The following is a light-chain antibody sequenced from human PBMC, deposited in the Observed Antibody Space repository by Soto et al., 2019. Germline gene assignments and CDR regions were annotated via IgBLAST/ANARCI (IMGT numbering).Light chain of an antibody. CDR2: LAS. CDR1: QSLLQSNGNNH. V-gene: IGKV2-28*01. J-gene: IGKJ5*01. CDR3: LQAAQSPLT. Sequence: DIVLTQSPLSLPVTPGEPASISCRSSQSLLQSNGNNHVDWYLQRPGQSPQLLLYLASSRASGVPDRFSGSGYGKEFSLEISRGEAEDVGVYYCLQAAQSPLTFGQGTRLEIK.